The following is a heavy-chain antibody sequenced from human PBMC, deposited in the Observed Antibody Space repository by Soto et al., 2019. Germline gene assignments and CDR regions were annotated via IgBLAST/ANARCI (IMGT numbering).Heavy chain of an antibody. J-gene: IGHJ6*02. CDR2: IIPILGTA. CDR1: GGTFSSYT. D-gene: IGHD5-12*01. Sequence: GASVKVSCKASGGTFSSYTISWVRQAPGQGLEWMGRIIPILGTANYAQKFQGRVTITADESTSTAYMELSSLRSEDTAVYYCASSVAKYYYYGMDVWGQGTTVTVSS. V-gene: IGHV1-69*08. CDR3: ASSVAKYYYYGMDV.